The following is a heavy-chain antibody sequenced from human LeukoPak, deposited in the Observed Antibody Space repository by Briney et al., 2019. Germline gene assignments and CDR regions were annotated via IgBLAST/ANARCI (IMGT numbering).Heavy chain of an antibody. Sequence: SQTLSLTCAISGDSVSSNSAAWDWIRQSPSRGLEWLGRTYYRSKWYNDYAVSVKSRITINPDTSKNQFSLQLNSVTPEDTAVYYCARGGTLVGANTFDYWGQGTLVTVSS. CDR1: GDSVSSNSAA. D-gene: IGHD1-26*01. V-gene: IGHV6-1*01. CDR3: ARGGTLVGANTFDY. CDR2: TYYRSKWYN. J-gene: IGHJ4*02.